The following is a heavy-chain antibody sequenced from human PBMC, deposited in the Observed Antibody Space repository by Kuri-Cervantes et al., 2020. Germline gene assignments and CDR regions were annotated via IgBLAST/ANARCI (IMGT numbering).Heavy chain of an antibody. CDR2: MNPNSGNT. CDR1: GYTFTSYD. CDR3: ARRYCSSTSCYHNWFDP. J-gene: IGHJ5*02. V-gene: IGHV1-8*01. Sequence: ASVKVSCKASGYTFTSYDINWVRQATGQGLEWMGWMNPNSGNTGYAQKFQGRVTITADESTSTAYMELSSLRSEDTAVYYCARRYCSSTSCYHNWFDPWGQGTLVTVSS. D-gene: IGHD2-2*01.